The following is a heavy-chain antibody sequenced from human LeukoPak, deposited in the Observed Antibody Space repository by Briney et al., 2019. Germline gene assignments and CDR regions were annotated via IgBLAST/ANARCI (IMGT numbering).Heavy chain of an antibody. Sequence: GGSLRLSCSASGITLMSYTIHWLRRAPGRGLEWLTLVLDNTDFAYHADSVKGRFIISRDTSKNVVYLQMNRLRPEDTAVYYCASEPGLSRGAVYAMDVWGQGTTVTVSS. CDR2: VLDNTDFA. J-gene: IGHJ6*02. CDR1: GITLMSYT. D-gene: IGHD3-22*01. CDR3: ASEPGLSRGAVYAMDV. V-gene: IGHV3-30-3*01.